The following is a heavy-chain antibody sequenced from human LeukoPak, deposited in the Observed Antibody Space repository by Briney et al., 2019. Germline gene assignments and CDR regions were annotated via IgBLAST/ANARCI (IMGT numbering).Heavy chain of an antibody. V-gene: IGHV3-30*18. Sequence: TGRSLRLSCAASGFTFSTNAMHWVRQAPGKGLEWVAIISYDGSDKYYADSVKGRFTISRDNSKNTLDLQMNSLRTEDTAVYYCAKDQGIQLGIDYWGQGSLVTVSS. CDR3: AKDQGIQLGIDY. CDR2: ISYDGSDK. J-gene: IGHJ4*02. CDR1: GFTFSTNA. D-gene: IGHD5-18*01.